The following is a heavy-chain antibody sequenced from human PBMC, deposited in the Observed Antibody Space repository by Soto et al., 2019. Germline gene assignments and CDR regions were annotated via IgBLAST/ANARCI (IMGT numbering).Heavy chain of an antibody. Sequence: SETLSLTCAVYGGSFSSYYRSWIRQPAGKGLEWIGGIYHSGSTNYNPSLKSRVTMSVDTSKNQFSLKLTSVTAADTAVYYCGRGRGVWCNIISGYYGCGFDVWGQGTLVTVSS. J-gene: IGHJ5*01. CDR2: IYHSGST. D-gene: IGHD3-22*01. CDR3: GRGRGVWCNIISGYYGCGFDV. CDR1: GGSFSSYY. V-gene: IGHV4-34*01.